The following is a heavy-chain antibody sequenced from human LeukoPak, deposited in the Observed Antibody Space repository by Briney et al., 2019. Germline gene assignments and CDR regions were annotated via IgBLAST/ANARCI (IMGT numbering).Heavy chain of an antibody. CDR2: IYYSGST. Sequence: KPSETLSLTCTVSGGSISSSSYYWGWIRQPPGKGLEWIGSIYYSGSTYYNPSLKSRVTISVDTSKNQFSLKLSSVTAADTAVYYCARERRAGIAAAGHDAFDIWGQGTMVTVSS. V-gene: IGHV4-39*07. J-gene: IGHJ3*02. CDR3: ARERRAGIAAAGHDAFDI. CDR1: GGSISSSSYY. D-gene: IGHD6-13*01.